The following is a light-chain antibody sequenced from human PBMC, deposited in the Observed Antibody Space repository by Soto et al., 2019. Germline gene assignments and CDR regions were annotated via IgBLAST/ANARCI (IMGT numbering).Light chain of an antibody. CDR3: QQRSDWPST. V-gene: IGKV3-11*01. Sequence: EIVLTQSPATLSLSPGERATLSCRASQSVSRYLAWYQQKPGQAPRLLIYDASNRPTVIPARFSGSGSGTDLTLTTSSLKPEDFAVYYCQQRSDWPSTFGGGTKVQIK. J-gene: IGKJ4*01. CDR1: QSVSRY. CDR2: DAS.